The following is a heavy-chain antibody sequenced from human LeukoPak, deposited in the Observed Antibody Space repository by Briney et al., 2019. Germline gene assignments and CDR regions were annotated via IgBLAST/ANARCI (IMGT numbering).Heavy chain of an antibody. CDR1: GFTFSNYA. CDR2: IDSGDNT. Sequence: GGPLRLSCAASGFTFSNYAMNWVRQAPGKGLEWVPNIDSGDNTYLSDSVKGRFTVSRDNSKNTRYLQMNSLSAEDTAVYYCAKPEYTSGYHYNLWGQGTLDTLPS. D-gene: IGHD3-10*01. J-gene: IGHJ4*02. V-gene: IGHV3-23*01. CDR3: AKPEYTSGYHYNL.